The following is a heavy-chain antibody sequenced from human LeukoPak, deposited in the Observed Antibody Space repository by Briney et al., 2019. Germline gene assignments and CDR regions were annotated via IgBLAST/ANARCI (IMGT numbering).Heavy chain of an antibody. CDR1: GFTFNYGW. CDR3: TTDEDWNYARKDV. D-gene: IGHD1-7*01. V-gene: IGHV3-15*04. Sequence: RGSLRLSCAASGFTFNYGWMSWVRQVPGKGLEWVGQTVSEIDGGTTDYATPVKGRFTISRDDSKSTLYLQMNSLKIEDTAVYYCTTDEDWNYARKDVWGQGATVIVSS. J-gene: IGHJ6*02. CDR2: TVSEIDGGTT.